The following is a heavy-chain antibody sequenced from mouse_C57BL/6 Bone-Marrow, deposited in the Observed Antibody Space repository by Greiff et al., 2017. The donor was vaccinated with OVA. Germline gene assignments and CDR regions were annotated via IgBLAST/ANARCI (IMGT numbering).Heavy chain of an antibody. CDR2: IDPETGGT. CDR3: TTYYSNSWYFDV. Sequence: LVESGAELVRPGASVTLSCKASGYTFTDYEMHWVKQTPVHGLEWIGAIDPETGGTAYNQKFKGKAILTADKSSSTAYMELRSLTSEDSAVYYCTTYYSNSWYFDVWGTGTTVTVSS. D-gene: IGHD2-5*01. J-gene: IGHJ1*03. V-gene: IGHV1-15*01. CDR1: GYTFTDYE.